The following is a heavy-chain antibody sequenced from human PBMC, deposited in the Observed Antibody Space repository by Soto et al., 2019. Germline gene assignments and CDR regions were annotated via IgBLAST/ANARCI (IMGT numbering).Heavy chain of an antibody. CDR2: IYHSGST. J-gene: IGHJ5*02. V-gene: IGHV4-30-2*01. CDR3: ARVDDGPWFDP. D-gene: IGHD3-16*01. CDR1: GGSISSGGYS. Sequence: PSETLSLTCVVSGGSISSGGYSWSWIRQPPGKGLEWIGYIYHSGSTYYNPSLKSRVTISVDRSKNQFSLKLSSVTAADTAVYYCARVDDGPWFDPWGQGTLVTVSS.